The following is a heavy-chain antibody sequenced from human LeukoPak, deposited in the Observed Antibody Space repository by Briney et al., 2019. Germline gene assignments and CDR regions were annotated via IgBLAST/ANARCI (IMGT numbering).Heavy chain of an antibody. Sequence: HSETLSLTCTVSGGSISSYYWSWIRQPPGKGLEWIGYIYYSGSTNYNPSLKSRVTISVDTSNNQFSLKLSSVTAADTAVYYCASTNYYASGSYYQPYSYYYYLDVWGKGTTVTVSS. V-gene: IGHV4-59*01. CDR1: GGSISSYY. CDR2: IYYSGST. J-gene: IGHJ6*03. D-gene: IGHD3-10*01. CDR3: ASTNYYASGSYYQPYSYYYYLDV.